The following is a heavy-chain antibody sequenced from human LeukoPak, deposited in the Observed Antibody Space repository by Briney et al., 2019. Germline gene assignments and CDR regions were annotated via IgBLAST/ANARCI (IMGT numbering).Heavy chain of an antibody. CDR3: ARGSGDYVGYYYMDV. CDR1: GGSISSYY. Sequence: PSETLSLTCTVSGGSISSYYWSWIRQPPGKGLEWIGYIYYSGSTNYNPSLKSRVTISVDTSKNQFSLKLSSVTAADTAVYYCARGSGDYVGYYYMDVRGKGTTVTVSS. J-gene: IGHJ6*03. CDR2: IYYSGST. V-gene: IGHV4-59*01. D-gene: IGHD4-17*01.